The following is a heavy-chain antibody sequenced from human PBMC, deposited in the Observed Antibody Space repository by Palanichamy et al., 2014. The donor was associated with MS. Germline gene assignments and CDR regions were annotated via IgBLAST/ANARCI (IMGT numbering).Heavy chain of an antibody. D-gene: IGHD1-26*01. V-gene: IGHV3-7*01. J-gene: IGHJ5*02. CDR2: IKQDGSEK. CDR3: ARDWDIDR. Sequence: EVQLVESGGGLVQPGGSLRLSCAGSGFTFSSYWMTWVRQAPGKGLEWVANIKQDGSEKYYVDSVKGRFTISRDNAKNPLYLQMNSLRGEDTAVYYCARDWDIDRWGQGTLVTVSS. CDR1: GFTFSSYW.